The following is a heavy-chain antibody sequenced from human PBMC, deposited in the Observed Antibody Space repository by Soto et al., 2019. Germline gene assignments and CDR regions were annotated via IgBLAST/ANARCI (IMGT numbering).Heavy chain of an antibody. CDR3: ARQGYDSSGYYYVSNYFDY. Sequence: SETLSLTCTVSGGSISSYYWSWIRQPPGKGLEWTGYIYYSGSTNYNPSLKSRVTISVDTSKNQFSLKLSSVTAADTAVYYCARQGYDSSGYYYVSNYFDYWGQGTLVTVSS. V-gene: IGHV4-59*01. CDR1: GGSISSYY. J-gene: IGHJ4*02. D-gene: IGHD3-22*01. CDR2: IYYSGST.